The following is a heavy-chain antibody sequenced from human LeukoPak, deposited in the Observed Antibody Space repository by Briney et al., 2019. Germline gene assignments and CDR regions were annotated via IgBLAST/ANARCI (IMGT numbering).Heavy chain of an antibody. CDR1: EFTFSSYW. CDR2: INSDGSST. D-gene: IGHD5-12*01. Sequence: GGSLRLSCAASEFTFSSYWMSWVRQAPGKGLVWVSRINSDGSSTTYADSVKGRFTISRDNAKNTLYLQMDSLRAEDTAIYYCAKIPSATESFDYWGQGTLVTVSS. V-gene: IGHV3-74*01. J-gene: IGHJ4*02. CDR3: AKIPSATESFDY.